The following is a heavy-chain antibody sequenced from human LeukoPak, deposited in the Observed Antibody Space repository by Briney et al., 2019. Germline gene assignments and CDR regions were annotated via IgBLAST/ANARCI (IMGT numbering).Heavy chain of an antibody. CDR3: AREGRLFLEWLFVNWFDP. CDR2: IYTSGST. V-gene: IGHV4-61*02. Sequence: SETLSVICTVSGGSISSGSYYWSWIRQPAGKGLEWIGRIYTSGSTNYNPSLKSRVTISVDTSKNQFSLKLSSVTAADTAVYYCAREGRLFLEWLFVNWFDPWGQGTLVTVSS. J-gene: IGHJ5*02. D-gene: IGHD3-3*01. CDR1: GGSISSGSYY.